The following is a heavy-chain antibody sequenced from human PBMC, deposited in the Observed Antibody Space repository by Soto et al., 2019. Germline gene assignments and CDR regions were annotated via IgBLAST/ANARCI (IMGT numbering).Heavy chain of an antibody. CDR1: VGSISSGGYS. J-gene: IGHJ4*02. CDR2: IYHSGST. V-gene: IGHV4-30-2*01. Sequence: TXAVSVGSISSGGYSWSWIRQPPGKGLEWIGYIYHSGSTYYNPSLKSRVTISVDRSKNQFSLKLSSVTAADTAVYYCARSPYVWGSYRYYFDYWGQGTLVTVSS. CDR3: ARSPYVWGSYRYYFDY. D-gene: IGHD3-16*02.